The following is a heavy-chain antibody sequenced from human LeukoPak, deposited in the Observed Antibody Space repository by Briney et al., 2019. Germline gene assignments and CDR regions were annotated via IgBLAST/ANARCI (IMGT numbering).Heavy chain of an antibody. J-gene: IGHJ5*02. CDR1: GYSISSGYY. CDR2: IYHREST. D-gene: IGHD2-15*01. CDR3: ARQAIAATGNWFDP. Sequence: SETLSLTCAVSGYSISSGYYWGWIRPPPGKGLEWIVSIYHRESTYYNPSLKSRVTISVDTSKNQFSLKVSSVTAADTAVYYCARQAIAATGNWFDPWGQGTLVTVSS. V-gene: IGHV4-38-2*01.